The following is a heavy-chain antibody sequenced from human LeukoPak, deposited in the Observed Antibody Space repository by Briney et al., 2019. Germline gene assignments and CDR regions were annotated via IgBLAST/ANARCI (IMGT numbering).Heavy chain of an antibody. CDR1: GYTFTSYG. CDR3: ARDSSVITMVRGVIPPHGY. CDR2: ISAYNGNT. J-gene: IGHJ4*02. Sequence: ASVKVSCKASGYTFTSYGISWVRQAPGQGLEWMGWISAYNGNTNYAQKLQGRVTMTTDTSTSTAYMELRSLRSDDTAVYYCARDSSVITMVRGVIPPHGYWGQGTLLTVSS. D-gene: IGHD3-10*01. V-gene: IGHV1-18*01.